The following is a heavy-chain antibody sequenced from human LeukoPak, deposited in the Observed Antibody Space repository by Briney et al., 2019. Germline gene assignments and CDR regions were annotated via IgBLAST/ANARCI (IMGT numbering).Heavy chain of an antibody. V-gene: IGHV4-59*01. CDR3: AGNLVVAAFKDNYFDY. CDR1: VGSISSYY. CDR2: IYYSGST. J-gene: IGHJ4*02. Sequence: PSETLSLTCTVSVGSISSYYWSWLRQPPGKGLEWIGYIYYSGSTNYNPSLKSRVTISVDTSKNQFSLKLSSVTAADTAVYYCAGNLVVAAFKDNYFDYWGQGTRVTVSS. D-gene: IGHD2-15*01.